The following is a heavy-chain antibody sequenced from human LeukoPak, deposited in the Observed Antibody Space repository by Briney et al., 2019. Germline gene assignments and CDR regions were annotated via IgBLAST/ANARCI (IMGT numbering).Heavy chain of an antibody. D-gene: IGHD3-10*01. CDR3: ARFPKGSGSPFDY. CDR1: GYSFTSYW. V-gene: IGHV5-51*01. Sequence: GESLKISCKGSGYSFTSYWIGWVRQLPGKGLEWMGIIYPGDSDTRYSPSSQGQVTISADKSISTDYLQWSSLKASDTAMYYCARFPKGSGSPFDYWGQGTLVTVSS. CDR2: IYPGDSDT. J-gene: IGHJ4*02.